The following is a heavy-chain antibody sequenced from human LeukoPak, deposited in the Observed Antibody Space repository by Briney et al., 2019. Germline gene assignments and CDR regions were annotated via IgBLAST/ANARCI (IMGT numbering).Heavy chain of an antibody. CDR3: ARVRRDAYTIVVDSALDAFDI. V-gene: IGHV1-46*01. Sequence: EASVKVSCKASGYTFTSYGISWVRQAPGQGLEWMGIINPSGGSTSYAQKFQGRVTMTRDTSTSTVYMELSSLRSEDTAVYYCARVRRDAYTIVVDSALDAFDIWGQGTMVTVSS. D-gene: IGHD3-22*01. J-gene: IGHJ3*02. CDR1: GYTFTSYG. CDR2: INPSGGST.